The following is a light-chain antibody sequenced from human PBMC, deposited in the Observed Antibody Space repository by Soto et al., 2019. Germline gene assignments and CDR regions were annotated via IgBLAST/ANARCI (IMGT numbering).Light chain of an antibody. V-gene: IGKV3-15*01. Sequence: RIIKRESSSLAWYQQRLGQAPRLLIYGASTRATGVPARFSCSESGTVFTLALRCLHSEDSAVPYCQPHRSWPRRFARGTKVDIK. J-gene: IGKJ1*01. CDR3: QPHRSWPRR. CDR2: GAS. CDR1: KRESSS.